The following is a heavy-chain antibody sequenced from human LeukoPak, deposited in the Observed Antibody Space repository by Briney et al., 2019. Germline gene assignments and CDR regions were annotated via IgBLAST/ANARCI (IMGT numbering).Heavy chain of an antibody. Sequence: GRSLRLSCAASGFTFSSYGMHWVRQAPGKGLEWVAVISYDGSNKYYADSVKGRFTISRDNSKNTLYLQMNSLRAEDTAVYYCAKDRREYCSSTSCSLSYGMDVWGKGTTVTASS. CDR2: ISYDGSNK. CDR3: AKDRREYCSSTSCSLSYGMDV. V-gene: IGHV3-30*18. J-gene: IGHJ6*04. D-gene: IGHD2-2*01. CDR1: GFTFSSYG.